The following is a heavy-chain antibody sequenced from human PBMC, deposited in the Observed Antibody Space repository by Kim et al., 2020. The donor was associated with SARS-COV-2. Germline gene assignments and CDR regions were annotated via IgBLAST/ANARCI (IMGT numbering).Heavy chain of an antibody. J-gene: IGHJ5*02. V-gene: IGHV3-30*04. Sequence: GGSLRLSCAASGFIFNSHAMHWVRQLPDKGLDWVAVISDDGNTKYYADSVKGRFTISRDNSENTLYLQMNSLRAEDTAVYYCARDAIAVTGANWFDPWGQGTPVAVSS. CDR3: ARDAIAVTGANWFDP. CDR1: GFIFNSHA. D-gene: IGHD6-19*01. CDR2: ISDDGNTK.